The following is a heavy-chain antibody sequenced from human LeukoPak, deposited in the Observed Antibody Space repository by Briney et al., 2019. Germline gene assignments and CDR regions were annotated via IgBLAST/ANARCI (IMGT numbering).Heavy chain of an antibody. CDR3: ARDLERATIFGDMDV. Sequence: GGSLRLSCAASGFTFSSYGMSWVRQAPGKGLEWVSAISGSGGSTYYADSVKGRFTISRDNSKNTLYLQMNSLRAEDTAVYYCARDLERATIFGDMDVWGKGTTVTVSS. J-gene: IGHJ6*03. V-gene: IGHV3-23*01. D-gene: IGHD3-3*01. CDR1: GFTFSSYG. CDR2: ISGSGGST.